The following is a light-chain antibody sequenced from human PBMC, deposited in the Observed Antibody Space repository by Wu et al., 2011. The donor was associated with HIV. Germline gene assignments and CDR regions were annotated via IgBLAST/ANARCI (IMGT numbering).Light chain of an antibody. J-gene: IGKJ1*01. CDR2: GAS. Sequence: EIVMTQSPDTLSVSPGDRATLSCRASQGVKSDLAWYQQKPGQAPRLLIYGASTRATGIPARFSGSGSGRDFTLTINRLEPEDFAVYYCQQYGSSPWTFGQGTRWKSN. V-gene: IGKV3-20*01. CDR3: QQYGSSPWT. CDR1: QGVKSD.